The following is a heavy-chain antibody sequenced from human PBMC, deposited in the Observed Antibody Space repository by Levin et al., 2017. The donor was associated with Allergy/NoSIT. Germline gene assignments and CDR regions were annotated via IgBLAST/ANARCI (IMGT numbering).Heavy chain of an antibody. CDR2: ISSTSTYI. CDR1: GFTFRTSS. CDR3: ARRAYCTGASCYRIGNNWFDP. V-gene: IGHV3-21*06. D-gene: IGHD2-8*02. Sequence: GGSLRLSCAASGFTFRTSSMNWVRQAPGKGLEWVSSISSTSTYIFYADSVQGRFTISRDNAKNSLFLQMDSLRAEDTAVYYCARRAYCTGASCYRIGNNWFDPWGQGTLVTVSS. J-gene: IGHJ5*02.